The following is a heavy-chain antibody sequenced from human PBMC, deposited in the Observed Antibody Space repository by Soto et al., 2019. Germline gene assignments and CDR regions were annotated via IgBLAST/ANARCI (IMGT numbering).Heavy chain of an antibody. V-gene: IGHV3-66*01. Sequence: SGGSLRLSCAASGFTVSSKYMTWVRQAPGKGLEWVSLIQSGGTTYYADSVKGRFTISRDTSENTLHLQMDSLRVEDTAVYYCARDDVLCDGGRCYGIPLDLWGKGTTVT. CDR3: ARDDVLCDGGRCYGIPLDL. CDR2: IQSGGTT. CDR1: GFTVSSKY. J-gene: IGHJ6*03. D-gene: IGHD2-15*01.